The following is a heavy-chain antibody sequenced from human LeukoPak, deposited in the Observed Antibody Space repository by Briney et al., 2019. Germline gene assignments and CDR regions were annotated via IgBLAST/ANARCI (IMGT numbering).Heavy chain of an antibody. CDR3: ASDSPYYGMDV. V-gene: IGHV3-74*01. J-gene: IGHJ6*02. CDR1: GFPFSSYW. CDR2: INSDGSAT. Sequence: GSLRLSCAASGFPFSSYWMHWVRQVPGKGLLWVSRINSDGSATIYADSVRGRFTISRDNAKNTLYLQMGGLRVEDTAVYHCASDSPYYGMDVWGQGTTVTVSS.